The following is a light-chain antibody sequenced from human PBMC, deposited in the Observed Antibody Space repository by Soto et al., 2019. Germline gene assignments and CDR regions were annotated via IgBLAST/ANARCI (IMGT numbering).Light chain of an antibody. CDR3: SSYTSSNTYV. Sequence: QSALTQPASVSGSPGQSITISCTGTSSDVGGYHYVSWYQQHPGKAPKLMIYDVSNRPSGVSNRFSGSKSGNTASLTISGLQAEDEADYYCSSYTSSNTYVFGTGTKVTVL. V-gene: IGLV2-14*03. J-gene: IGLJ1*01. CDR1: SSDVGGYHY. CDR2: DVS.